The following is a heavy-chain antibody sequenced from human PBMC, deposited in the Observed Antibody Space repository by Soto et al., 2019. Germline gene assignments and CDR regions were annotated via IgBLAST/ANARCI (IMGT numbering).Heavy chain of an antibody. Sequence: TSETLSLTCTVSGGSISSYYWSWIRQSPGKGLEWIGYIYYSGSTNYNPSLKSRVIISVDMSKNQFSLKLSSVTAADTAVYYCTRGHNFGYSTFDYWGQGTLVTVSS. J-gene: IGHJ4*02. CDR1: GGSISSYY. V-gene: IGHV4-59*01. D-gene: IGHD5-18*01. CDR3: TRGHNFGYSTFDY. CDR2: IYYSGST.